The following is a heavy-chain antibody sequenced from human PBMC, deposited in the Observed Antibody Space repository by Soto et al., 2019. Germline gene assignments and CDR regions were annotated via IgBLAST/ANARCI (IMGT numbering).Heavy chain of an antibody. D-gene: IGHD6-19*01. CDR3: ARSLNTVAGMFGPDYYYYMDV. V-gene: IGHV3-33*01. J-gene: IGHJ6*03. CDR2: IWYDGSNK. Sequence: GGSLRLSCAASGFTFSSYGMHWVRQAPGKGLEWVAVIWYDGSNKYYADSVKGRFTISRDNSKNTLYLQMNSLRAEDTAVYYCARSLNTVAGMFGPDYYYYMDVWGKGTTVTVSS. CDR1: GFTFSSYG.